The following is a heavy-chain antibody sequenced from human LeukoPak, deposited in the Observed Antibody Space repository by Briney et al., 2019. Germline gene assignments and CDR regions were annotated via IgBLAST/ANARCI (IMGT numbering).Heavy chain of an antibody. Sequence: SETLSLTCTVSGGSISSSSYYWGWIRQPPGKGLEWIGSIYYSGSTYYNPSLKSRVTISVDTSKNQFSLKLSSVTAADTAVYYCARTRYRIAAAVVESWFDPWGQGTLVTVSS. CDR1: GGSISSSSYY. V-gene: IGHV4-39*07. D-gene: IGHD6-13*01. CDR2: IYYSGST. CDR3: ARTRYRIAAAVVESWFDP. J-gene: IGHJ5*02.